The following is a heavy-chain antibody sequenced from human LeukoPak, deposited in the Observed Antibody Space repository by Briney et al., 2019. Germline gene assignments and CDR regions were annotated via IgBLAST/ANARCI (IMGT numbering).Heavy chain of an antibody. CDR3: ARGRAAAGTFPYY. V-gene: IGHV1-8*01. CDR2: MNPNSGNT. J-gene: IGHJ4*02. Sequence: GASVKVSCRASGYTFTSYDINWVRQATGQGLEWMGWMNPNSGNTGYAQKFQGRVTMTRNTSISTAYMELSSLRSEDTAVYYCARGRAAAGTFPYYWGQGTLVTVSS. D-gene: IGHD6-13*01. CDR1: GYTFTSYD.